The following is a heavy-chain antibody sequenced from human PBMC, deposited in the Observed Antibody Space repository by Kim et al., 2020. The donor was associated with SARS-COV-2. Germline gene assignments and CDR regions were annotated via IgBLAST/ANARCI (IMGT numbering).Heavy chain of an antibody. J-gene: IGHJ6*02. Sequence: GESLKISCKGSGYSFTSYWISWVRQMPGKGLEWMGRIDPSDSYTNYSPSFQGHVTISADKSISTAYLQWSSLKASDTAMYYCARPGGSGIGAIVGMDVWGQGTTVTVSS. D-gene: IGHD3-10*01. CDR3: ARPGGSGIGAIVGMDV. CDR2: IDPSDSYT. CDR1: GYSFTSYW. V-gene: IGHV5-10-1*01.